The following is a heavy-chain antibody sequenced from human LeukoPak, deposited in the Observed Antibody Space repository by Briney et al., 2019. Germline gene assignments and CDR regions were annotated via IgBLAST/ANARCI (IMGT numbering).Heavy chain of an antibody. J-gene: IGHJ3*02. CDR3: VKSNSRYQPWTLDI. Sequence: SETLSLTCNVSGGSIRGYYWSWIRQPPGKGLEWIGYIYSSGSTNYNPSLKSRVTMSVDTSKNQFSLKVSSLTAADTAVYYCVKSNSRYQPWTLDIWGGGTMVTVSS. V-gene: IGHV4-59*01. CDR1: GGSIRGYY. CDR2: IYSSGST. D-gene: IGHD2-2*01.